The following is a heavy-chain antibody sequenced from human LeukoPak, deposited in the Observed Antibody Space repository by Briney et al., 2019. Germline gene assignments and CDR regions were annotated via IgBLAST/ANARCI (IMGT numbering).Heavy chain of an antibody. V-gene: IGHV3-48*01. J-gene: IGHJ4*02. CDR1: GFTFNSYS. D-gene: IGHD3-22*01. Sequence: GGSLRLSCAASGFTFNSYSMNWVRQAPGKGLEWVSYISSTSSTIYYTESVKGRFTISRDNAKNSLYLQMNSLRAEDTAVYYCARTLRGGWYYYDSSGLGYFDYWGQGTLVTVSS. CDR3: ARTLRGGWYYYDSSGLGYFDY. CDR2: ISSTSSTI.